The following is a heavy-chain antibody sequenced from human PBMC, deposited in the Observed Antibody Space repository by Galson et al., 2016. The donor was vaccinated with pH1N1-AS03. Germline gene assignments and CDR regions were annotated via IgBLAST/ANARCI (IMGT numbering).Heavy chain of an antibody. CDR3: ARQTMVHYFDY. Sequence: ASGYVFGSYRISWVRQAPGQGLEWMGWISVYNGNTNHAQNLQGRVTMSTDTSTTTAYMELRSLTSEDTAVYYCARQTMVHYFDYWGQGTLVTVSS. J-gene: IGHJ4*02. CDR1: GYVFGSYR. CDR2: ISVYNGNT. D-gene: IGHD3-10*01. V-gene: IGHV1-18*01.